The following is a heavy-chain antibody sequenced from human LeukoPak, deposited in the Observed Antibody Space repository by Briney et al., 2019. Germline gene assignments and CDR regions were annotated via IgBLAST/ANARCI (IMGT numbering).Heavy chain of an antibody. V-gene: IGHV1-69*01. Sequence: ASVKVSCKASGGTFSSYAISWVRQAPAQGLEWMGGIIPTFGTANYAQKFQGRVTITADESTSTAYMELSSLRSEDTAVYYCARYSSSWSIVDYWGQGTLVTVSS. CDR2: IIPTFGTA. CDR3: ARYSSSWSIVDY. J-gene: IGHJ4*02. CDR1: GGTFSSYA. D-gene: IGHD6-13*01.